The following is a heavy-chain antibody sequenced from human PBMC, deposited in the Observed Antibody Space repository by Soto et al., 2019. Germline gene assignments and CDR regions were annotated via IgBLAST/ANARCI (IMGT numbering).Heavy chain of an antibody. D-gene: IGHD3-3*01. CDR1: GYTLTELS. CDR3: ATHQRFLEWVNWFDP. V-gene: IGHV1-24*01. Sequence: GASVKVFCKVSGYTLTELSRHWVRQAPGKGLEWMGGFDPEDGETIYAQKFQGRVTMTEDTSTDTAYMELSSLRSEDTAVYYCATHQRFLEWVNWFDPWGQGTLVTVSS. CDR2: FDPEDGET. J-gene: IGHJ5*02.